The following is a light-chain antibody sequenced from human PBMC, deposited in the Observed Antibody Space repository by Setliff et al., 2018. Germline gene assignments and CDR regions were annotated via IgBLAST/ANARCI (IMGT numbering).Light chain of an antibody. V-gene: IGLV2-14*03. J-gene: IGLJ1*01. CDR2: DVT. CDR3: SSYTSNSTYV. CDR1: GTYNY. Sequence: QSALAQPASVSGSPGQSITISCTGTGTYNYVSWYQQHPGKAPQLIIYDVTNRPSGVSNRFSASKSGNTASLIISGLQPEDDADYYCSSYTSNSTYVFGTGTKGTVL.